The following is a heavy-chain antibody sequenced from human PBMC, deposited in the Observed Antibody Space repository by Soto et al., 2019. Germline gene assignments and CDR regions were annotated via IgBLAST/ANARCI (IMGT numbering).Heavy chain of an antibody. CDR3: SKASGSHYPPTN. J-gene: IGHJ4*02. D-gene: IGHD3-10*01. CDR2: ISWNSASI. V-gene: IGHV3-9*01. Sequence: EVQLVESGGGLVQPGRSLRLSCAASGFTFNDYAMHWVRQAPGKGLEWVSGISWNSASIGYAASVKGRFTISRDNAENSLYLQRSSLRAEETALYYCSKASGSHYPPTNWGQGTQVTVSS. CDR1: GFTFNDYA.